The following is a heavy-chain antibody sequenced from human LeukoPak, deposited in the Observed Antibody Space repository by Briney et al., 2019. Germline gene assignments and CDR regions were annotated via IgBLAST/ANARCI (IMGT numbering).Heavy chain of an antibody. CDR1: GVSISRFY. V-gene: IGHV4-4*09. J-gene: IGHJ4*02. Sequence: PSEPLSLICTTSGVSISRFYWSWVRQPTGKGLEWIGNIYNGVPTFFNPSLKSRVTISVDTSRRQFSLELASVTAADTAVYYCVQTTGWPGFDYWGQGILVTVSS. CDR2: IYNGVPT. D-gene: IGHD6-19*01. CDR3: VQTTGWPGFDY.